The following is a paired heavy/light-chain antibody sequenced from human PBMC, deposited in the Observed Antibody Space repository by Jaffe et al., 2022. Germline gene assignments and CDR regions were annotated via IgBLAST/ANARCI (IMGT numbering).Heavy chain of an antibody. J-gene: IGHJ4*02. V-gene: IGHV7-4-1*02. CDR2: INPDTGNP. CDR3: ARETNWDLSQPLDY. CDR1: GYTFTRHS. D-gene: IGHD7-27*01. Sequence: QVQLVQSGSEVKKPGASVKVSCKASGYTFTRHSINWVRQAPGQGLEWMGWINPDTGNPTFAQGFAGRFLFSSDTSVSTAYLEINSLEAEDSAVYYCARETNWDLSQPLDYWGQGTLVTVSS.
Light chain of an antibody. Sequence: DIQMTQSPSSLSASVGDRLTITCRASQSINIYLNWYQQKLGKAPKLLIYGASSLQSGVSSRFSGSGSGTNFTLTITSLQAEDFATYYCQQSYSTPWTFGQGTKVEIK. CDR2: GAS. CDR3: QQSYSTPWT. CDR1: QSINIY. J-gene: IGKJ1*01. V-gene: IGKV1-39*01.